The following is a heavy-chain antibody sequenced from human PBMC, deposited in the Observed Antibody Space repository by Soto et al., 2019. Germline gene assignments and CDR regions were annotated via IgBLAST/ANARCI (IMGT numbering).Heavy chain of an antibody. V-gene: IGHV3-33*06. CDR2: IWYGGSNK. CDR3: AKDKIFGVVINSYNWFDP. Sequence: GGSLRLSCAASGFTFSSYGMHWVRQAQGKGLEWVAVIWYGGSNKYYADSVKGRFTISRDNSKNTLYLQMNSLRAEDTAVYYCAKDKIFGVVINSYNWFDPWGQGALVTVSS. D-gene: IGHD3-3*01. J-gene: IGHJ5*02. CDR1: GFTFSSYG.